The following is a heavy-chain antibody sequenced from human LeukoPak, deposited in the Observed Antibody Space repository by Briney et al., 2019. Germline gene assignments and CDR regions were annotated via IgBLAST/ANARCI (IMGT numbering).Heavy chain of an antibody. CDR1: GGSFSGYY. V-gene: IGHV4-34*01. CDR3: ARTNVLRYFDWPYYYYGMDV. Sequence: PSETLSLTCAVYGGSFSGYYWSWIRQPPGKGLEWIGEINHSGSTNHNPSLKSRVTISLDTSKNQFSLKLSSVTAADTAVYYCARTNVLRYFDWPYYYYGMDVWGQGTTVTVSS. J-gene: IGHJ6*02. D-gene: IGHD3-9*01. CDR2: INHSGST.